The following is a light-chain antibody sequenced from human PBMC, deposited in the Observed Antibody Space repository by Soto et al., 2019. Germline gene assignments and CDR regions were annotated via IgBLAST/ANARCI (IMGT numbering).Light chain of an antibody. CDR2: DAS. V-gene: IGKV3-11*01. Sequence: EIVLTQSPATLSLSPGERATLSCRASQSVSSYLAWYQQKPGQAPRLLIYDASNRATGIPARFSGSGSGTDFTPTISSLEPEDFAVYYCQQRSNWPLTFCGGTKVEFK. J-gene: IGKJ4*01. CDR3: QQRSNWPLT. CDR1: QSVSSY.